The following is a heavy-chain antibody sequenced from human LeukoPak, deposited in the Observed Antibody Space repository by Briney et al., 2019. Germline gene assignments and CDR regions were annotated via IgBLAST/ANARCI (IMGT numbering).Heavy chain of an antibody. D-gene: IGHD2-2*01. Sequence: PGGSLRLSCAASGFTFSSYGMHWARQAPGKGLEWVAFIRYDGSNKYHADSVKGRFTISRDNSKNTLYLQMNSLRAEDTAVYYCAKDCEYQLLLAEDAFDIWGQGTMVTVSS. CDR1: GFTFSSYG. CDR3: AKDCEYQLLLAEDAFDI. J-gene: IGHJ3*02. V-gene: IGHV3-30*02. CDR2: IRYDGSNK.